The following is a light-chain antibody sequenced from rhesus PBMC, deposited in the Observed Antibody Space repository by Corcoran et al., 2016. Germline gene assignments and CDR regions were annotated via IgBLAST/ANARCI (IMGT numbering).Light chain of an antibody. CDR3: RRGYGFLT. CDR2: AAS. J-gene: IGKJ3*01. Sequence: DIQMTQSPSSLPASVGDRVTITCQASQGISHNLSWYQQKPGKVPKLLIYAASTLQSGVPSRFSGSGSGTDFTPTISCLQPGDFTAYYCRRGYGFLTVVPGSKLDLK. V-gene: IGKV1S17*01. CDR1: QGISHN.